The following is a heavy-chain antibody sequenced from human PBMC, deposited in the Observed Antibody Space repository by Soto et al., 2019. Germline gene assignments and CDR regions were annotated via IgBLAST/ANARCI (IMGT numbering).Heavy chain of an antibody. D-gene: IGHD1-1*01. Sequence: PGGSPRLSCAASRITFTSYAMSWVRQAPGKGLEWVSAISGSGGSTYYADSVKGRFTISRDNSKNTLYLQMNSLRAEDTAVYYCAKXEGTPPIYYYYGMDVWGQGTTVTVSS. CDR3: AKXEGTPPIYYYYGMDV. CDR1: RITFTSYA. J-gene: IGHJ6*02. CDR2: ISGSGGST. V-gene: IGHV3-23*01.